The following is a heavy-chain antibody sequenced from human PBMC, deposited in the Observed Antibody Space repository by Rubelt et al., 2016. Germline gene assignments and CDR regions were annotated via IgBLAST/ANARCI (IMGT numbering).Heavy chain of an antibody. J-gene: IGHJ4*02. V-gene: IGHV4-34*01. CDR1: GGSFSGYY. D-gene: IGHD2-21*02. CDR2: INHSGST. CDR3: ARVCGGDCYPFDY. Sequence: QVQLQQWGAGLLKPSETLSLTCAVYGGSFSGYYWSWIRQPPGKGLEWIGEINHSGSTNYNPSPKSRVTISVDTSKNHFSLKLSSVTAADTAVYYCARVCGGDCYPFDYWGQGTLVTVSS.